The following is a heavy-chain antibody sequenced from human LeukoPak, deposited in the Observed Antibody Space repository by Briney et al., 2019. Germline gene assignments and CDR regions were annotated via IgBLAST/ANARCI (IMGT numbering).Heavy chain of an antibody. J-gene: IGHJ6*03. CDR3: ARDPGYYYYYYMDV. Sequence: PGGSLRLSCAASGFTFDDYAMHWVRQAPGKGLEWVSGISWNSGSIGYADSVKGRFTISRDNTKNSLYLQMNSLRAEDTAVYYCARDPGYYYYYYMDVWGKGTTVTVSS. CDR1: GFTFDDYA. V-gene: IGHV3-9*01. CDR2: ISWNSGSI.